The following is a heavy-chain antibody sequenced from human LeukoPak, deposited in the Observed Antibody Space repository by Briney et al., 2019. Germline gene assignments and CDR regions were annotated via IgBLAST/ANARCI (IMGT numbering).Heavy chain of an antibody. V-gene: IGHV4-59*01. J-gene: IGHJ4*02. Sequence: PSETLSLTCTVSGGSISSYSWSWIRQPPGKGLEWIGYINDSGSTNYNPSLRGRVTMSVDTSKNQFSLKLSSVTAADTAVYYCAKLGNQWESRLDYWGQGSLVTVSS. D-gene: IGHD1-26*01. CDR3: AKLGNQWESRLDY. CDR1: GGSISSYS. CDR2: INDSGST.